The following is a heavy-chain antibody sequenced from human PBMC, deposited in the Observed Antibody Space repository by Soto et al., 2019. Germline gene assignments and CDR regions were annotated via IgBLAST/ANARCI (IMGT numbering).Heavy chain of an antibody. D-gene: IGHD2-2*01. CDR1: GFTFSSYA. CDR3: ARPAEPDYLLTSGYYYMDV. V-gene: IGHV3-23*01. Sequence: EVQLLASGGGLVQPGGSLRLSCAASGFTFSSYAMSWVRQAPGKGLEWVSAISGSGGSTYYADSVKGRFTISRDNSKNTLYLQMNSLRAEDTAVYYCARPAEPDYLLTSGYYYMDVWGKGTTVTVSS. J-gene: IGHJ6*03. CDR2: ISGSGGST.